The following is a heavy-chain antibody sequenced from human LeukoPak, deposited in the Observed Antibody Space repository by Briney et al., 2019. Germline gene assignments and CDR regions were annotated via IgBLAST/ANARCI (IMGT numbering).Heavy chain of an antibody. CDR1: GGTFSSYA. V-gene: IGHV1-69*04. J-gene: IGHJ5*02. Sequence: SVKVSCKASGGTFSSYAISWVRQAPGQGLEWMGRIIPILGIANYAQKFQGRVTITADKSTSTAYMELSSLRSEDTAMYYCAKRQGPISGTYDYFDPWGQGALVAVSS. CDR3: AKRQGPISGTYDYFDP. CDR2: IIPILGIA. D-gene: IGHD1-26*01.